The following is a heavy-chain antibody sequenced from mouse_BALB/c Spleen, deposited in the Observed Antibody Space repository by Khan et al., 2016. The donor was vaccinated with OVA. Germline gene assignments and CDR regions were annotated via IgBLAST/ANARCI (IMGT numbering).Heavy chain of an antibody. CDR1: GFSFSSYS. J-gene: IGHJ3*01. Sequence: EVELVESGGDLVRPGGSLKLSCAASGFSFSSYSMSWVRQTPDKRLEWVATISSGGDYTYYPDSVKGRFTLSRDNAKNTLYLHMSSLKSEDTAIYYCASHLTGSFAYWGQGTLVTVSA. CDR2: ISSGGDYT. D-gene: IGHD4-1*01. V-gene: IGHV5-6*01. CDR3: ASHLTGSFAY.